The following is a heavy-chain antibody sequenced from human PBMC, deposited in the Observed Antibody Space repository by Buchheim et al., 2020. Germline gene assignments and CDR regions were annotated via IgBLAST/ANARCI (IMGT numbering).Heavy chain of an antibody. CDR2: INPNSGGT. V-gene: IGHV1-2*04. D-gene: IGHD2-2*01. CDR3: ARDFLGYCSSTSCPPAGMDV. CDR1: GYTFTGYY. J-gene: IGHJ6*02. Sequence: QAQLVQTGAEMKKPGASVKVSCKASGYTFTGYYMHWVRQAPGQGLEWMGWINPNSGGTNYAQKFQGWVTMTRDTSISTAYMELSRLRSDDTAVYYCARDFLGYCSSTSCPPAGMDVWGQGTT.